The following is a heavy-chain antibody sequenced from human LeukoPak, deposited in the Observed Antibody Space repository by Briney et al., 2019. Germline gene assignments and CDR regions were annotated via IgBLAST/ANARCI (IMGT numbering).Heavy chain of an antibody. CDR1: GFTFSSYS. J-gene: IGHJ4*02. CDR2: IYYTGRA. Sequence: GSLRLSCAASGFTFSSYSMNWVRQAPGKGLEWIGYIYYTGRADYNPSLKSRVSMSVDTSKNQFSLRVNSMAAADTAVYYCARGDFWSGAPTDWGQGTLVTVSS. CDR3: ARGDFWSGAPTD. V-gene: IGHV4-59*01. D-gene: IGHD3-3*01.